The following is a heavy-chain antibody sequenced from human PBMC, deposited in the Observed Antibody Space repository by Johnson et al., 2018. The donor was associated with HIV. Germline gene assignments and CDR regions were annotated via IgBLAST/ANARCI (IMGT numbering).Heavy chain of an antibody. J-gene: IGHJ3*02. D-gene: IGHD6-19*01. CDR2: IRSKAYGGTT. V-gene: IGHV3-49*04. Sequence: EVQLVESGGGFVQPGRSLRLSCTASGFTFGDYAMSWVRQAPGKGLEWVGCIRSKAYGGTTGYAASVKGRFTISRDDSTIIAYLQMNSLKTEDTAVYYCQWLGFSSGWYADAFDIWGQGTMVTVSS. CDR3: QWLGFSSGWYADAFDI. CDR1: GFTFGDYA.